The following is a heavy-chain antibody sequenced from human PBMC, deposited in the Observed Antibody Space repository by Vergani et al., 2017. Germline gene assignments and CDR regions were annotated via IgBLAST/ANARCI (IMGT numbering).Heavy chain of an antibody. J-gene: IGHJ4*02. Sequence: QVQLVQSGAEVKKPGASVKVSCKASGYTFTSYAMHWVRQAPGQRLEWMGWINAGNGNTKYSQKFQGRVTITADKSTSTAYMELSSLRSEDTAVYYCARDLHDSSGYYSDYFDYWGQGTLVTVSS. CDR2: INAGNGNT. V-gene: IGHV1-3*01. CDR3: ARDLHDSSGYYSDYFDY. D-gene: IGHD3-22*01. CDR1: GYTFTSYA.